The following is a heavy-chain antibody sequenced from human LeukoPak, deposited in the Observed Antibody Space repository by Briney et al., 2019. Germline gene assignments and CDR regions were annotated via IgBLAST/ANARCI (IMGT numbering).Heavy chain of an antibody. CDR2: TAPIFGTP. J-gene: IGHJ6*03. D-gene: IGHD3-16*02. Sequence: GASVKVSCKASGGTFDRYAISWVRQAPGQGLEWMGGTAPIFGTPNYAQNFQGRVTITTDESTSTAYMELSSLRSDDTAVYYCASHFRSNHYYFYYMDVWGTGTTVTVSS. V-gene: IGHV1-69*05. CDR1: GGTFDRYA. CDR3: ASHFRSNHYYFYYMDV.